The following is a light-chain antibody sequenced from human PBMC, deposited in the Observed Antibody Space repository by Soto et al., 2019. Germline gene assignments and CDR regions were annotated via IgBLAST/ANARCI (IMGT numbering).Light chain of an antibody. CDR2: GAS. V-gene: IGKV3-20*01. Sequence: ESVLTQSPGTLSLSPGEKATLSCRASQSVSSSYLAWYQQKPGQAPRLLIYGASSRATGIPDRFSASGSGTDFTLTVSRLEPEDFAAYYCHQFGSSSWTFGQGTKVEIK. J-gene: IGKJ1*01. CDR1: QSVSSSY. CDR3: HQFGSSSWT.